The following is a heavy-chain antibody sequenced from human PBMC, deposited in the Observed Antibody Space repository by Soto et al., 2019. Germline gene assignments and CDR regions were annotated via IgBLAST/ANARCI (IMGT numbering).Heavy chain of an antibody. CDR2: IRVNNGDT. V-gene: IGHV1-18*01. CDR3: ARDPGSSDFDYHY. CDR1: GYTFTNSG. Sequence: QVQLVQSGAEVKKPGASVKVSCKASGYTFTNSGFSWVRQAPGQGLEWVGWIRVNNGDTHYAQKLQGRVTMTTDTSTSTACMELRSLRSDDTAVYYCARDPGSSDFDYHYWGQGTLITFSS. J-gene: IGHJ4*02. D-gene: IGHD5-12*01.